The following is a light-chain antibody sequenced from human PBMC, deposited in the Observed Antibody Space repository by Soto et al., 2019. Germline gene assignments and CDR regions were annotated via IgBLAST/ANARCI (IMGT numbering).Light chain of an antibody. CDR1: QNISSSY. CDR2: GAS. J-gene: IGKJ5*01. V-gene: IGKV3-20*01. CDR3: QQYGSSPWT. Sequence: IMLKHSRGTLSLSPREITILSCGASQNISSSYLAWYQQKPARAPRLLIYGASSRATGIPDRFGCSGSGTDFTLTISRLEPEDEAVYYCQQYGSSPWTFGHGTRLEIK.